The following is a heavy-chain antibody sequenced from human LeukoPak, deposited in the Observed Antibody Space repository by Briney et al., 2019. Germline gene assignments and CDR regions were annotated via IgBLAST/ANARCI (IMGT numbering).Heavy chain of an antibody. CDR2: ISAYNGNT. Sequence: ASVKVSCKASGYTFTSYGISWVRQAPGQGLEWMGWISAYNGNTNYAQKLQGRVTMTTDTSTSTAYMELRSLRPDDTAVYYCARGGYYDFWSCPDPGGIISGYYGMDVWGQGTMVTVSS. V-gene: IGHV1-18*01. CDR1: GYTFTSYG. CDR3: ARGGYYDFWSCPDPGGIISGYYGMDV. J-gene: IGHJ6*02. D-gene: IGHD3-3*01.